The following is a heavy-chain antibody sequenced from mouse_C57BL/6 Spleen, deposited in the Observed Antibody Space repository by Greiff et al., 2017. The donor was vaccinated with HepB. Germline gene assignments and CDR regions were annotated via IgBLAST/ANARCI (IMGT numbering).Heavy chain of an antibody. CDR1: GYTFTSYW. D-gene: IGHD1-1*01. J-gene: IGHJ1*03. CDR2: IDPSDSYT. V-gene: IGHV1-69*01. CDR3: AISSGHGSGYFDV. Sequence: QVQLKQPGAELVMPGASVKLSCKASGYTFTSYWMHWVKQRPGQGLEWIGEIDPSDSYTNYNQKFKGKSTLTVDKSSSTAYMQLSSLTSEDSAVYYCAISSGHGSGYFDVWGTGTTVTVSS.